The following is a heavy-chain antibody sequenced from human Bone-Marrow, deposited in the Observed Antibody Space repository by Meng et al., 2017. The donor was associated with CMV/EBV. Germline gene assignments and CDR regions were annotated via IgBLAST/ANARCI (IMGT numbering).Heavy chain of an antibody. CDR3: TRSPRSRSSPFDY. CDR2: IYYTGIT. J-gene: IGHJ4*02. Sequence: GSLRLSCTVSGGSISSYYWSWIRQPPGKRLEWIGYIYYTGITNYNSSLKGRVTISVDTSKNQFYLKLTSVTAADTAVYYCTRSPRSRSSPFDYWGQGTLVTVSS. V-gene: IGHV4-59*12. CDR1: GGSISSYY. D-gene: IGHD6-6*01.